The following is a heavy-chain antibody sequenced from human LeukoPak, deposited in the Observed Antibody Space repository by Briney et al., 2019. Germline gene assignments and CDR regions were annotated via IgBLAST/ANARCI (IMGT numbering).Heavy chain of an antibody. Sequence: GGSLRLSCAASEFTFSGSTMHWVRQASGKGLEWVGRIRSKANSYATAYAASVEGRFTISRDNAKNRLYLQMNSLRAEDTAVYYCASTIGSAGTQYWGQGTLVTVSS. CDR1: EFTFSGST. CDR3: ASTIGSAGTQY. V-gene: IGHV3-73*01. D-gene: IGHD6-13*01. J-gene: IGHJ4*02. CDR2: IRSKANSYAT.